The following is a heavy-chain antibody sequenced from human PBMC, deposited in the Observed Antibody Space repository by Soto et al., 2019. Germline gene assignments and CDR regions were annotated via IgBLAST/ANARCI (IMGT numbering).Heavy chain of an antibody. Sequence: EVQLVESGGGLVQPGESLRLSCAASGFTFSSYWMHWIRQAPGKGLVWVARVSSDGSSTVYANSVTGRLTISRDNAKNTLYLQMNSLIDEDTAVYYCARGLPNFSSFDSWGQGTLVTVSS. D-gene: IGHD5-12*01. CDR2: VSSDGSST. CDR1: GFTFSSYW. CDR3: ARGLPNFSSFDS. J-gene: IGHJ4*02. V-gene: IGHV3-74*01.